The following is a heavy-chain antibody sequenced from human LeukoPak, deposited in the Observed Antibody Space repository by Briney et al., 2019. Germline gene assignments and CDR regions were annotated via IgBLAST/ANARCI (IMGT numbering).Heavy chain of an antibody. V-gene: IGHV3-23*01. D-gene: IGHD6-13*01. Sequence: HPGGSLRLSCAASGFTFSSYAMSWVRQAPGKGLEWVSAISGSGGSTYYADSVKGRFTISRDNSKNTLYLQMNSLRAEDTAVYYCAKSGSRTAAAGRNWFDPWGQGTLVTVSS. CDR1: GFTFSSYA. CDR3: AKSGSRTAAAGRNWFDP. J-gene: IGHJ5*02. CDR2: ISGSGGST.